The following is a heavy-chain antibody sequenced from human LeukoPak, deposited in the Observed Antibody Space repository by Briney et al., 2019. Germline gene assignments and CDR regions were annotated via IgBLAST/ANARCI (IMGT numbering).Heavy chain of an antibody. J-gene: IGHJ3*01. CDR1: GFTFSNYA. CDR3: GRDPNGDYIGAFDF. CDR2: INGNGGRT. Sequence: AGGSLRRSCAASGFTFSNYAFVWVRQAPGKGLEWVSGINGNGGRTIHADPVKGRFTISRDNSRNTLYLQMNSLRADDTAIYYCGRDPNGDYIGAFDFWGQGTMVSVSS. D-gene: IGHD4-17*01. V-gene: IGHV3-23*01.